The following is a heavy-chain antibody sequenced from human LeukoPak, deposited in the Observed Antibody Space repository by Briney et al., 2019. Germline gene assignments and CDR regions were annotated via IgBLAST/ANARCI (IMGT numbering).Heavy chain of an antibody. CDR1: GFTFSSYA. D-gene: IGHD3-10*01. V-gene: IGHV3-23*01. CDR3: AKDKRVTMVRGVITPYGMDV. CDR2: ISGSGGST. Sequence: PGGSLRLSCAASGFTFSSYAMSWVRQAPGKGLEWVSAISGSGGSTYYADSVKGRFTISRDNSKNTLYLQMNSLRAEDTAVYYCAKDKRVTMVRGVITPYGMDVWGKGTTVTVSS. J-gene: IGHJ6*04.